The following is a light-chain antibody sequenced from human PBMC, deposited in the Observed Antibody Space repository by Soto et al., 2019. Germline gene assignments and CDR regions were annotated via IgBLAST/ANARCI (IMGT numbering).Light chain of an antibody. J-gene: IGKJ1*01. CDR3: QQYGSSPTWT. CDR2: GAS. V-gene: IGKV3-20*01. Sequence: ESVLTQSPGTLSLTPGERATLSCRASQSVSSSYLAWYQQKPGQAPRVLIYGASTRATGIPARFSGSGSGTEFTLTISRLEPEDSAVYYCQQYGSSPTWTFGQGTKVDI. CDR1: QSVSSSY.